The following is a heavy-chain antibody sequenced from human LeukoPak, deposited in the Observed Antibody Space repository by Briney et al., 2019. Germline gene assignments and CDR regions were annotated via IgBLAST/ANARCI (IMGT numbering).Heavy chain of an antibody. CDR3: AKDRGYSYGYEAYYGMDV. Sequence: PGGSLRLSCAASGFTFSSYGMHWVRQAPGKGLEWVAVISYDGSNKYYADSVKGRFTISRDNSKNTLYLQMNSLRAEDTAVYYCAKDRGYSYGYEAYYGMDVWGQGTTVTVSS. CDR2: ISYDGSNK. J-gene: IGHJ6*02. D-gene: IGHD5-18*01. V-gene: IGHV3-30*18. CDR1: GFTFSSYG.